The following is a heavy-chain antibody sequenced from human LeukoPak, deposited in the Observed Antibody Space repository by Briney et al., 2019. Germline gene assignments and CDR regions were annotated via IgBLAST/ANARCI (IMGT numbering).Heavy chain of an antibody. D-gene: IGHD1-26*01. V-gene: IGHV4-34*01. CDR3: ARVGAPDYYFDY. Sequence: SETLSLTCTVSGGSISSYYWSWIRQPPGKGLEWIGEINHSGSTNYNPSLKSRVTISVDTSKNQFSLKLSSVTAADTAVYYCARVGAPDYYFDYWGQGTLVTVSS. CDR2: INHSGST. J-gene: IGHJ4*02. CDR1: GGSISSYY.